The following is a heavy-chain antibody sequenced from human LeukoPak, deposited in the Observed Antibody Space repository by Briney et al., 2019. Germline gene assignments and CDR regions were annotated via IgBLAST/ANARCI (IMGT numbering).Heavy chain of an antibody. CDR3: AKDVIYSSGWSYYYYMDV. V-gene: IGHV3-30*02. D-gene: IGHD6-19*01. CDR2: IRYDGSNK. J-gene: IGHJ6*03. CDR1: GFTFSSYG. Sequence: GGSLRLSCAASGFTFSSYGMHWVRQAPGKGLEWVAFIRYDGSNKYYADSVKGRFTISRDNSKNTLYLQMDSLRAEDTAVYYCAKDVIYSSGWSYYYYMDVWGKGTTVTISS.